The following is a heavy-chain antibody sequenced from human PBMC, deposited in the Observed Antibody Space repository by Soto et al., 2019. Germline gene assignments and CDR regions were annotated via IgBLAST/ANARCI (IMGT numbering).Heavy chain of an antibody. V-gene: IGHV3-48*02. CDR3: ARVGYYMDRWNFDY. D-gene: IGHD1-26*01. Sequence: PGGSLRLSCTASGFTFSSYSMNWVRQAPGKGLEWVSYISSSSSTIYYADSVKGRFTISRDNAKNSLYLQMNSLRDEDTAVYYCARVGYYMDRWNFDYWGQGTLVTVSS. CDR1: GFTFSSYS. J-gene: IGHJ4*02. CDR2: ISSSSSTI.